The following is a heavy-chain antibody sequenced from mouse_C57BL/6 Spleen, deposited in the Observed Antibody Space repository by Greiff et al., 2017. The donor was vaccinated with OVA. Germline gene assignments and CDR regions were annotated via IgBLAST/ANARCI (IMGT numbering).Heavy chain of an antibody. CDR2: IYPGDGDT. D-gene: IGHD1-1*01. Sequence: VQLQQSGAELVKPGASVKISCKASGYAISSYWMNWVKQRPGKGLEWIGQIYPGDGDTKYNGKFKGKATLTADKSSSTAYMQLSRLTSEDSAVYFCARRTTVVGYAMDYWGQGTSVTVSS. CDR1: GYAISSYW. V-gene: IGHV1-80*01. J-gene: IGHJ4*01. CDR3: ARRTTVVGYAMDY.